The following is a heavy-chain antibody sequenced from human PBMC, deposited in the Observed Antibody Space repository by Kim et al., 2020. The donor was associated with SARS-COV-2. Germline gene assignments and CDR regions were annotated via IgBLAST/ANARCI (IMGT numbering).Heavy chain of an antibody. CDR3: ARGSYYYDSSGYLSDY. V-gene: IGHV3-48*03. CDR2: ISSSGSTI. J-gene: IGHJ4*02. Sequence: GGSLRLSCAASGFTFSSYEMNWVRQAPGKGLEWVSYISSSGSTIYYADSVKGRFTISRDNAKNSLYLQMNSLRAEDTAVYYCARGSYYYDSSGYLSDYWGQGTLVTVSS. D-gene: IGHD3-22*01. CDR1: GFTFSSYE.